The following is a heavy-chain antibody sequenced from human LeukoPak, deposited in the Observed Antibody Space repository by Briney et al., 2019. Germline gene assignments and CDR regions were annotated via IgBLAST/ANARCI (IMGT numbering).Heavy chain of an antibody. CDR3: ASFNPYYYDSSGPTRGSAFDI. D-gene: IGHD3-22*01. Sequence: ASVKVSCKASGYTFTSYGISWVRQAPGQGLEWMGWIGAYNGNTNYAQKLQGRVTMTTDTSTSTAYMELRSLRSDDTAVYYCASFNPYYYDSSGPTRGSAFDIWGQGTMVTVSS. CDR1: GYTFTSYG. J-gene: IGHJ3*02. CDR2: IGAYNGNT. V-gene: IGHV1-18*01.